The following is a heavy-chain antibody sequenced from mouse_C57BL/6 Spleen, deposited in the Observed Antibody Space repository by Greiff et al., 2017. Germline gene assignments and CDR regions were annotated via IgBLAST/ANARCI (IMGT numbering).Heavy chain of an antibody. D-gene: IGHD1-1*01. CDR3: AMALYYYGSSSFDY. CDR2: ISSGSSTI. V-gene: IGHV5-17*01. Sequence: EVKVVESGGGLVKPGGSLKLSCAASGFTFSDYGMHWVRQAPEKGLEWVAYISSGSSTIYYADTVKGLFTISRDNAKNTLFLQMTSLRSEDTAMYYCAMALYYYGSSSFDYWGQGTTLTVSS. CDR1: GFTFSDYG. J-gene: IGHJ2*01.